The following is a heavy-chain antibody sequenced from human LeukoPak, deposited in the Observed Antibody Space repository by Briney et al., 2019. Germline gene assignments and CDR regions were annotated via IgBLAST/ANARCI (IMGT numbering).Heavy chain of an antibody. Sequence: GGSLRLSCAASGFTFSSYWMSWVRQAPGKGLEWVAFIRYDGSNKYYADSVKGRFTISRDNSKNTLYLQMNSLRAEDTAVYYCAKDPMFYYDILTGYYGLFDWGQGTLVTVSS. J-gene: IGHJ4*02. CDR1: GFTFSSYW. V-gene: IGHV3-30*02. CDR3: AKDPMFYYDILTGYYGLFD. D-gene: IGHD3-9*01. CDR2: IRYDGSNK.